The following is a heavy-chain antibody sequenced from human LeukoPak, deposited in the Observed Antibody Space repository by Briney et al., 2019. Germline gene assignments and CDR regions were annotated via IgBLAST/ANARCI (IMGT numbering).Heavy chain of an antibody. D-gene: IGHD3-10*01. V-gene: IGHV4-31*03. CDR3: ARWALGGPTPGDFDY. CDR1: GGSISSGGYY. CDR2: IYYSGST. J-gene: IGHJ4*02. Sequence: SETLSLTCTVSGGSISSGGYYWSWIRQHPGKGLEWIGYIYYSGSTYYNPSLKSRVTISVDTSKNQFSLKLSSVTAADTAVYYCARWALGGPTPGDFDYWGQGALVTVSS.